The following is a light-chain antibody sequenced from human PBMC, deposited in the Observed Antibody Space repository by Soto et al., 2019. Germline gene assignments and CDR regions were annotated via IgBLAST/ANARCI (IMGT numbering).Light chain of an antibody. V-gene: IGKV1-5*01. Sequence: DIQMTQSPSTLSASVGDRVTITCRASQSISRWLAWHQQKPGKAPKLPIYDASSLESGVPSRFSGSGSGTEFTLTISSLQPDDFATYYCQQYNYFRTFGQGTRLEIK. CDR2: DAS. CDR3: QQYNYFRT. CDR1: QSISRW. J-gene: IGKJ5*01.